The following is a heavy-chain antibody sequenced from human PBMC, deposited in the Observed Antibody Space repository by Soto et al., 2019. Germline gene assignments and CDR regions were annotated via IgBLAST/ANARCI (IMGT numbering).Heavy chain of an antibody. CDR1: GFTFSTYD. V-gene: IGHV3-23*01. Sequence: LRLSCAASGFTFSTYDMHWVRQATGKGLEWVSAISGSGGSTYYADSVKGRFTISRDNSKNTLYLQMNSLRAEDTAVYYCAKDGGSYYYDSSGYWGQGTLVTVSS. CDR3: AKDGGSYYYDSSGY. D-gene: IGHD3-22*01. CDR2: ISGSGGST. J-gene: IGHJ4*02.